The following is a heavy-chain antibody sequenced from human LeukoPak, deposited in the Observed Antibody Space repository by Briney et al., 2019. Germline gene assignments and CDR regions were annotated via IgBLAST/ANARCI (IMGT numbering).Heavy chain of an antibody. V-gene: IGHV3-30-3*01. Sequence: GGSLRLSCAASGFTFSSYAMHWVRQAPGKGLEWVAVISYDGSNKYYSDSVKGRFTISRDNSKNTLYLQMNSLRAEDTAVYYCAREVPRLWDGRYFDYWGQGTLVTVSS. CDR3: AREVPRLWDGRYFDY. CDR2: ISYDGSNK. CDR1: GFTFSSYA. J-gene: IGHJ4*02. D-gene: IGHD3-16*01.